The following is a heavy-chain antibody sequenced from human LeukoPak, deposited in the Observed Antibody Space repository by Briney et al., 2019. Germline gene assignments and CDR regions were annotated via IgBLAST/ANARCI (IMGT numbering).Heavy chain of an antibody. CDR1: GGSISSSSYY. CDR2: IYYSGST. V-gene: IGHV4-39*01. CDR3: ARCAIRLGELSQRFDP. Sequence: SETLSLTCTVSGGSISSSSYYWGWIRQPPGKGLEWIGSIYYSGSTYYNPSLKSRVTISVDTSKNQFSLKLSSVTAADTAVYYCARCAIRLGELSQRFDPWGQGTLVTVSS. J-gene: IGHJ5*02. D-gene: IGHD3-16*02.